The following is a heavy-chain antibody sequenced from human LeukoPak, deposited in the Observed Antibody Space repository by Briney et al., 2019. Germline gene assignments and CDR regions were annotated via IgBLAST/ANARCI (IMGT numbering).Heavy chain of an antibody. J-gene: IGHJ5*02. Sequence: GASVKVSCKASGYTFTNYGISWVRQAPGQGLEWMGWISAYNGNTNYAQKFQGRVTMTRNTSISTAYMELSSLRSEDTAVYYCARGPPYYDILTGSNWFDPWGQGTLVTVSS. CDR3: ARGPPYYDILTGSNWFDP. V-gene: IGHV1-18*01. CDR2: ISAYNGNT. CDR1: GYTFTNYG. D-gene: IGHD3-9*01.